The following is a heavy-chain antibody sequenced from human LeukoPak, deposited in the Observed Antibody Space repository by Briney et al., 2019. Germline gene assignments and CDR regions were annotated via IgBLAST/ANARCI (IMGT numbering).Heavy chain of an antibody. Sequence: GGSLRLSCAASGVTVSSNYMSWVRQAPGKGLEWVSVIFSDGSTYYANSVKGRFTISRDNSKSTPYLQMNSLRAEDTAVYYCARDDNWNDGVGFDYWGQGTLVTVSS. D-gene: IGHD1-1*01. CDR2: IFSDGST. CDR1: GVTVSSNY. J-gene: IGHJ4*02. CDR3: ARDDNWNDGVGFDY. V-gene: IGHV3-53*01.